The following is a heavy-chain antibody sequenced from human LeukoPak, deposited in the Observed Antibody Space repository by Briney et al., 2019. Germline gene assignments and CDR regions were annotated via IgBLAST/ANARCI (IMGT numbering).Heavy chain of an antibody. CDR1: GYTFTAYY. CDR3: ARDPNAFDI. CDR2: INPNSGVT. Sequence: GASVKVSCKASGYTFTAYYIHWVRQAPGQGLEWMGWINPNSGVTNYAQKFRGRVTMTRDTSISTAYMELSRLTSDDTAVYYCARDPNAFDIWGQGTMVTVSS. J-gene: IGHJ3*02. V-gene: IGHV1-2*02.